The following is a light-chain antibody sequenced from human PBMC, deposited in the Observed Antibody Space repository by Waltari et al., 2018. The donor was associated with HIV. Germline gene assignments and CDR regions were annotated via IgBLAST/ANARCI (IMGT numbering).Light chain of an antibody. J-gene: IGLJ1*01. Sequence: QSALTQPASVSGSPGQSITISCTGPSSDVGGFNYVSWYQQHPGKAPKLMIYDVNNRPSGISNRFSGSKSGNTASLTISGLQAEDEADYYCSSYTSSNTLYVFGTGTKVTVL. CDR3: SSYTSSNTLYV. CDR1: SSDVGGFNY. V-gene: IGLV2-14*03. CDR2: DVN.